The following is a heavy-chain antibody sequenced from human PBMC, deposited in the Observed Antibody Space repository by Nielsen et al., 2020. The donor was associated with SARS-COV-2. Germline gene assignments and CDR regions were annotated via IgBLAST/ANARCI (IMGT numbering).Heavy chain of an antibody. Sequence: GESLKISCAASGFTFSSYAMSWVRQAPGKGLEWVSAISGSGGSTYYADSVKGRFTISRDNSKNTLYLQMNSLRAEDTALYHCARDQPETGTARDYWGQGTLVTVSS. V-gene: IGHV3-23*01. J-gene: IGHJ4*02. CDR3: ARDQPETGTARDY. CDR1: GFTFSSYA. CDR2: ISGSGGST. D-gene: IGHD1-1*01.